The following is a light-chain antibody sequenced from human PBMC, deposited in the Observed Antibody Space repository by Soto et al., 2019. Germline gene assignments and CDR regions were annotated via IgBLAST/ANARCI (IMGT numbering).Light chain of an antibody. CDR2: DAS. CDR3: QQYKSLPLT. CDR1: QDISNF. V-gene: IGKV1-33*01. Sequence: LSXXVLDIVXITFQASQDISNFLNWYRQKPGEAPNLLIYDASTLEAGVPFRFTGSGSGSYFSFTISSLQPEDVATYYCQQYKSLPLTLGGGTKVDIK. J-gene: IGKJ4*01.